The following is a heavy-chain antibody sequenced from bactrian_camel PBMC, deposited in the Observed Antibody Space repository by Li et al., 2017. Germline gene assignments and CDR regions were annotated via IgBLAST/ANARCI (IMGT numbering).Heavy chain of an antibody. J-gene: IGHJ4*01. Sequence: VQLVESGGDLVQPGGSLRLSCAASGYTWGGDCMSWFRQSPGKEREGVAAIYTGDGRTRYGDFVKGRFVISRDNARNMVYLQTNSLKPEDTGIYYCALYEAYSGRCSFREDFYDYWGPGTQVTVS. CDR3: ALYEAYSGRCSFREDFYDY. CDR2: IYTGDGRT. V-gene: IGHV3S1*01. D-gene: IGHD2*01. CDR1: GYTWGGDC.